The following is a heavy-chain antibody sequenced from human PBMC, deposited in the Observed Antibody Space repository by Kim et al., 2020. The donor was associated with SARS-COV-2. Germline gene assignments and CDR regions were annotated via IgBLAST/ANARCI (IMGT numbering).Heavy chain of an antibody. Sequence: SETLSLTCTVSGGSISSYYWSWIRQPPGKGLECIGYMSNSGSAKYNPSLNSRVTILLDTSKNEFSLRLSSVTAADTAVYYCAGVNSAYWGFDYCGQGTLVTVSS. D-gene: IGHD3-22*01. V-gene: IGHV4-59*01. CDR2: MSNSGSA. CDR3: AGVNSAYWGFDY. J-gene: IGHJ4*02. CDR1: GGSISSYY.